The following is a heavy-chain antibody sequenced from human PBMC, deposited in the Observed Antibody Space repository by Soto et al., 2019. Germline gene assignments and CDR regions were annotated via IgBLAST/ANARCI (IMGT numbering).Heavy chain of an antibody. CDR1: GGSISSGDYY. V-gene: IGHV4-30-4*01. J-gene: IGHJ4*02. CDR2: IYYSGST. CDR3: ALAFKNPEYFDY. Sequence: SETMSLTCTVSGGSISSGDYYWSWIRQPPGKGLEWIGYIYYSGSTYYNPSLKSRVTISVDTSKNQFSLKLSSVTAADTAVYYCALAFKNPEYFDYWGQGTPVTVSS.